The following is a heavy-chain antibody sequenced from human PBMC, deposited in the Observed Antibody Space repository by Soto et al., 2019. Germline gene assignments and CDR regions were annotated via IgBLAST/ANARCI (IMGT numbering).Heavy chain of an antibody. CDR2: IYPGDSDT. CDR3: ARLDRSITMVRGGSDAFDI. J-gene: IGHJ3*02. D-gene: IGHD3-10*01. CDR1: GYSFTSYW. V-gene: IGHV5-51*01. Sequence: GESLKISCKGSGYSFTSYWIGRVRQMPGKGLEWMGIIYPGDSDTRYSPSFQGQVTISADKSISTAYLQWSSLKASDTAMYYCARLDRSITMVRGGSDAFDIWGQGTMVTVSS.